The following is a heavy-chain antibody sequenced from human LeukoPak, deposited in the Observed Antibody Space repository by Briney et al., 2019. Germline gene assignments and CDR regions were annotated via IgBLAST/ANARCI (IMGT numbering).Heavy chain of an antibody. CDR3: ARLNYGDPWYYMDV. J-gene: IGHJ6*03. CDR2: ISSGSTYI. V-gene: IGHV3-21*01. Sequence: PGGSLRLSCAASGFTVSNYSMNWVRQAPGKGLEWVSSISSGSTYIYYAGSVKGRFTIFRDNAKNSLYLQVNSLRAEDTAVYYCARLNYGDPWYYMDVWGKGTTVTVSS. CDR1: GFTVSNYS. D-gene: IGHD4-17*01.